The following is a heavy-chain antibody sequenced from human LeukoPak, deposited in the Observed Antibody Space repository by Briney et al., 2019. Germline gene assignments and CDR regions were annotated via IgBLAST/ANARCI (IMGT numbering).Heavy chain of an antibody. Sequence: GGSLRLSCSASGFTFNKYWMSWIRQLPGQGLEWVANVNQDGTQKYYVDSVKGRFTNSRDNARNLLYQQMNSLRAEDTAVYYCVRDVSSGWAFDYWGHGTLVTVSS. CDR3: VRDVSSGWAFDY. CDR1: GFTFNKYW. CDR2: VNQDGTQK. D-gene: IGHD6-19*01. J-gene: IGHJ4*01. V-gene: IGHV3-7*01.